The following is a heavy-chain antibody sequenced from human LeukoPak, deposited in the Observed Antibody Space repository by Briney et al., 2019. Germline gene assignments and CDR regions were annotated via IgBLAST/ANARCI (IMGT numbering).Heavy chain of an antibody. CDR1: GANINPCY. D-gene: IGHD5-18*01. Sequence: SETLSLTCTVSGANINPCYWSWLRQSAEKGLEWIGRVYASGTTKYNPSLNGRVTMSVDMSKNQFFLKLDSVTAADTAIYYCARDQGYNYGQTFYFDFWGQGTRVTVSS. V-gene: IGHV4-4*07. CDR2: VYASGTT. J-gene: IGHJ4*02. CDR3: ARDQGYNYGQTFYFDF.